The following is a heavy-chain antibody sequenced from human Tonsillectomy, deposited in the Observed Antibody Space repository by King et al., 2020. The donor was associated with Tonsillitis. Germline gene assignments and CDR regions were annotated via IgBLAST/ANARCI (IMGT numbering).Heavy chain of an antibody. CDR2: ISGGGGST. Sequence: VQLVESGGGLVQPGGSLRLSCAASGFTFSSYAMSWVRQAPGKGLEWVSAISGGGGSTYYADSVKGRFTISRDNSKNTLYLQMDSLSAEDTAVYYCPRPLYGVSVDPWGPGTLVTGSS. CDR1: GFTFSSYA. D-gene: IGHD4-17*01. CDR3: PRPLYGVSVDP. V-gene: IGHV3-23*04. J-gene: IGHJ5*02.